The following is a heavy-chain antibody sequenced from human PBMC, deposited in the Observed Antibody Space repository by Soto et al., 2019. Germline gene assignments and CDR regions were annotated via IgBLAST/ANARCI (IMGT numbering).Heavy chain of an antibody. Sequence: PSETLSLTSTVSGGSISHGDYYWSWIRQPPGKGLEWIGYIYYSGSTYYNPSLKSRVTISVDTSKNQFSLNLNSVTAADTAVYYCARDIVVVVPATRHYYGMDVWGQGTTVTVSS. CDR3: ARDIVVVVPATRHYYGMDV. CDR2: IYYSGST. CDR1: GGSISHGDYY. J-gene: IGHJ6*02. D-gene: IGHD2-15*01. V-gene: IGHV4-30-4*01.